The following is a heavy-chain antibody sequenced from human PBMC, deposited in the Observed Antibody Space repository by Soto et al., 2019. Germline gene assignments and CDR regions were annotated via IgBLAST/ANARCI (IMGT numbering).Heavy chain of an antibody. CDR3: VRAVYGDPYYYYYYMDV. J-gene: IGHJ6*03. Sequence: SVKVSCKASGGTFSSYAISWVRQAPGQGLEWMGGIIPIFGTANYAQKFQGRVTITADESTSTAYMELRSLRSDDTAVYYCVRAVYGDPYYYYYYMDVWGKGTTVTVSS. D-gene: IGHD4-17*01. CDR2: IIPIFGTA. V-gene: IGHV1-69*13. CDR1: GGTFSSYA.